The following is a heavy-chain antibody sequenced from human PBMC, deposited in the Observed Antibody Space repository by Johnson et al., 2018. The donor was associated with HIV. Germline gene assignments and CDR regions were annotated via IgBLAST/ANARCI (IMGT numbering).Heavy chain of an antibody. CDR3: ARNSRNDAFDI. Sequence: QVQLVESGGGLVQPGGSLRLSCTVSGFTLSSYWMHWVRQAPGKGLVWVAVISYDGSNKDYADSVKGRFTISRDNSKNTLYLHMNSLRAEDTAVYSCARNSRNDAFDIWGQGTMVTVSS. V-gene: IGHV3-30*03. J-gene: IGHJ3*02. D-gene: IGHD2/OR15-2a*01. CDR2: ISYDGSNK. CDR1: GFTLSSYW.